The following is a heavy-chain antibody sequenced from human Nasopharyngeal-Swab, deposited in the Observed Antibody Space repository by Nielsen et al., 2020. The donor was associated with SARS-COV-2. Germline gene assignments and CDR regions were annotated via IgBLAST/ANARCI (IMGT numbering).Heavy chain of an antibody. V-gene: IGHV1-18*01. D-gene: IGHD4-17*01. CDR3: ATARVTTPVSWFDP. Sequence: ASVKVSCKASGYTFPNYGIFWVRQAPGQGLECMGWISPYNGNTNYAQTVQGRVTMTEDTSTDTAYMELSSLRSEDTAVYYCATARVTTPVSWFDPWGQGTLVTVSS. J-gene: IGHJ5*02. CDR2: ISPYNGNT. CDR1: GYTFPNYG.